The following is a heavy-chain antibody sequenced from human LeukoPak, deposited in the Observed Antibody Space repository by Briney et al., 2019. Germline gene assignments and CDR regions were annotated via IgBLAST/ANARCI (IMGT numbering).Heavy chain of an antibody. V-gene: IGHV1-2*02. Sequence: ASVKVSCKASGYTFTGYYMHWVRQALGQGLEWMGWINPNSGGTNYAQKFQGRVTMTRDTSISTAYMELSRLRSDDTAVYYCARAGYCGGDCYSDWFDPWGQGTLVTVSS. CDR2: INPNSGGT. D-gene: IGHD2-21*02. CDR3: ARAGYCGGDCYSDWFDP. CDR1: GYTFTGYY. J-gene: IGHJ5*02.